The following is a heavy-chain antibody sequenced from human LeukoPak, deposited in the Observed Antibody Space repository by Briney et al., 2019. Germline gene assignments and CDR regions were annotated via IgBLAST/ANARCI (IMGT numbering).Heavy chain of an antibody. CDR1: GFTFDDYT. D-gene: IGHD3-22*01. CDR3: AKDSSSGYSNFDY. Sequence: GGSLRLSCAASGFTFDDYTMHWVRQAPGKGLEWFSLISWDGGSTYYADSVKGRFTISRDNSKNSLYLQMNSLRTEDTALYYCAKDSSSGYSNFDYWGQGTLVTVSS. CDR2: ISWDGGST. V-gene: IGHV3-43*01. J-gene: IGHJ4*02.